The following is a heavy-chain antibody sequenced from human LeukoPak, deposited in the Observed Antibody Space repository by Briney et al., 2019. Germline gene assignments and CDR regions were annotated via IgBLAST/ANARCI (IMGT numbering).Heavy chain of an antibody. J-gene: IGHJ1*01. CDR2: ISAYNGNT. CDR1: GYTFTSYG. CDR3: ARDLDVYNYSDEYFQH. Sequence: ASVTVSCKSPGYTFTSYGISWVRQAPGQGLEWMGWISAYNGNTNYAQKLQGRVTMTTDTSTSTACMELRSLRSDDTAVYYCARDLDVYNYSDEYFQHWGQGTLVTVSS. V-gene: IGHV1-18*01. D-gene: IGHD5-24*01.